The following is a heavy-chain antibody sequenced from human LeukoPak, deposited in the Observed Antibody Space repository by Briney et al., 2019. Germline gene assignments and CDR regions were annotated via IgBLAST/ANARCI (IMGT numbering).Heavy chain of an antibody. CDR1: GDSISRSGYY. D-gene: IGHD3-22*01. CDR2: IYYTGST. J-gene: IGHJ2*01. CDR3: ARVPYYFEISGFSFDV. Sequence: SETLSLTCTVSGDSISRSGYYWGWIRQPPGKGLEWIGNIYYTGSTYYNSSLKSRITISVDTSKNQFSLTLSSVTAADTAVYYCARVPYYFEISGFSFDVWGRGILVTVSS. V-gene: IGHV4-39*01.